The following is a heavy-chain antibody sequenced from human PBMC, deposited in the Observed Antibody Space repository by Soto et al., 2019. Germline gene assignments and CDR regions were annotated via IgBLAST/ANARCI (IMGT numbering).Heavy chain of an antibody. J-gene: IGHJ6*02. D-gene: IGHD3-16*01. CDR1: GGTFSSYA. CDR3: ARGEGEMATTRYHYYGMDV. CDR2: IIPIFGTA. Sequence: QVQLVQSGAEVKKPGSSVKVSCKASGGTFSSYAISWVRQAPGQGLEWMGGIIPIFGTANYAQKFQGRVTITADESTSTAYMELSSLRSEDTAVYYCARGEGEMATTRYHYYGMDVWGQGTTVTVSS. V-gene: IGHV1-69*01.